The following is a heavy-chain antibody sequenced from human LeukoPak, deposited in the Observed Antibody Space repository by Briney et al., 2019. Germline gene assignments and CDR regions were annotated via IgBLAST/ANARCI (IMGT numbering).Heavy chain of an antibody. Sequence: SVKVSCKASGGTFSSYAISWVRQAPGQGLEWMGRIIPIFGTANYAQKFQGRVTITTDESTSTAYMELSSLRSEDTAVYYCAREDVGAAAGNNPDYWGQGTLVTVSP. D-gene: IGHD6-13*01. CDR1: GGTFSSYA. V-gene: IGHV1-69*05. CDR3: AREDVGAAAGNNPDY. CDR2: IIPIFGTA. J-gene: IGHJ4*02.